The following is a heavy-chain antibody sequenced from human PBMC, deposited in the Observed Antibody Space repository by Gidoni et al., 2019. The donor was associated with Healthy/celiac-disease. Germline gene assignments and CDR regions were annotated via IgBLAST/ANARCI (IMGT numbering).Heavy chain of an antibody. CDR3: ARGTPRDYSSSSNDAFDI. CDR2: IYYSGST. CDR1: GGSVSSGSYS. V-gene: IGHV4-61*01. Sequence: QVQLQESGPGLVKPSETLSLTCTVSGGSVSSGSYSWRWIRQPPGKGLEWIGYIYYSGSTNYNPSLKSRVTISVDTSKNQFSLKLSSVTAADTAVYYCARGTPRDYSSSSNDAFDIWGQGTMVTVSS. D-gene: IGHD6-6*01. J-gene: IGHJ3*02.